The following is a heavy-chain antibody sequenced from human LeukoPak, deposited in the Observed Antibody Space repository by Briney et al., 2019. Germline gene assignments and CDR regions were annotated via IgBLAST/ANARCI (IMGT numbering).Heavy chain of an antibody. Sequence: SETLSLTCTVSGGSISSSSYYWGWIRQPPGKGLEWIGSIYYSGSTYYNPSLKSRVTISVDTSKNQFSLKLSSVTAADTAVYYCARRVPYYDILTGYYHDYYFDYWGQGTLVTVSS. J-gene: IGHJ4*02. CDR2: IYYSGST. V-gene: IGHV4-39*01. CDR3: ARRVPYYDILTGYYHDYYFDY. D-gene: IGHD3-9*01. CDR1: GGSISSSSYY.